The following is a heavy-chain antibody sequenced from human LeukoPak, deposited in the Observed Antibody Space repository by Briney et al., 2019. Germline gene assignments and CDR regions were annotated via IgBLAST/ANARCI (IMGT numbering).Heavy chain of an antibody. Sequence: SETLSLTCAVYGGSFSGYYWSWIRQPPGKGLEWIGEINHSGSTNYNPSLKSRVTISVDTSKNQFSLKLSSVTAADTAVYYCARGIAAAEVDYYGMDVWGQGTTVTVSS. D-gene: IGHD6-13*01. J-gene: IGHJ6*02. V-gene: IGHV4-34*01. CDR1: GGSFSGYY. CDR3: ARGIAAAEVDYYGMDV. CDR2: INHSGST.